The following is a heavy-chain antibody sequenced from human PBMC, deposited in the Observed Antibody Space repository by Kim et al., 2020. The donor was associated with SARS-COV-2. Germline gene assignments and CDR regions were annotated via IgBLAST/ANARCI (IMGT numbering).Heavy chain of an antibody. V-gene: IGHV1-2*02. D-gene: IGHD2-15*01. CDR3: AKDPVGYCSGGSCQTHGY. Sequence: ASVKVSCKASGYTFTGYYMHWVRQAPGQGLEWMGWINPNSGGTNYAQKFQGRVTMTRDTSISTAYMELSRLRSDDTAVYYCAKDPVGYCSGGSCQTHGYWGQGTLVTVSS. J-gene: IGHJ4*02. CDR2: INPNSGGT. CDR1: GYTFTGYY.